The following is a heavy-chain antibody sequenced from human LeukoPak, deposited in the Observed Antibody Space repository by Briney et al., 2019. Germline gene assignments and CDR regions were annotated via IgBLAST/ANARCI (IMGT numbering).Heavy chain of an antibody. Sequence: PGGSLRLSCAASGFTFDDYAMHWVRQAPGKGLEWVSGISWNSGSIGYADSVKGRFTISRDNAKNSLYLQMNSLRAEDTAVYYCAKGSWFGVQGWFDPWGQGTLVTVSS. CDR2: ISWNSGSI. D-gene: IGHD3-10*01. V-gene: IGHV3-9*01. CDR1: GFTFDDYA. CDR3: AKGSWFGVQGWFDP. J-gene: IGHJ5*02.